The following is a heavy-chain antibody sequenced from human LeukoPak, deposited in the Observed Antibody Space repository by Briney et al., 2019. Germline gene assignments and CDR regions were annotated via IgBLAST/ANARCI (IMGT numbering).Heavy chain of an antibody. V-gene: IGHV3-74*01. J-gene: IGHJ3*02. CDR1: GFTFSSYW. D-gene: IGHD3-22*01. CDR3: AREVYYYDSSGAFDI. Sequence: GGSLRLSCAASGFTFSSYWMHWVRQAPGKGLVWVSRINSDGSSTSYADSVKGRFTISRDNSKNTLYLQMNSLRAEDTAVYYCAREVYYYDSSGAFDIWGQGTMVTVSS. CDR2: INSDGSST.